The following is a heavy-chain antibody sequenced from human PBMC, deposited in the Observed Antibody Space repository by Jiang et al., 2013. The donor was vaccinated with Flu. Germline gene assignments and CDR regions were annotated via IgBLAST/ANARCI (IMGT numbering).Heavy chain of an antibody. Sequence: VLLKPSETLSLTCTVSGGSISSNNYYWGWIRQPPGKGLEWIGSIYYYGTTFYNPSLKSRVTISVDTSKNQFSLKLSSVTAADTAVYYCARDDKGIAAAGLHTRFAYWGQGTLVTVSS. J-gene: IGHJ4*02. D-gene: IGHD6-13*01. V-gene: IGHV4-39*07. CDR1: GGSISSNNYY. CDR3: ARDDKGIAAAGLHTRFAY. CDR2: IYYYGTT.